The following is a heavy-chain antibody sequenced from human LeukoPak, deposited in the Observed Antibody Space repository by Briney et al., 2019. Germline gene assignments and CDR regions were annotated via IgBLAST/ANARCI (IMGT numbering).Heavy chain of an antibody. CDR3: ASIAAAGTFDY. Sequence: SETLSLTCTVSGGSISSYYWSWIRQPPGKGLEWIGYIYYSGSTNYNPSLKSRVTISVDTSKNQFSLKLSSVTAADTAVYYCASIAAAGTFDYWGQGTLVTVSS. V-gene: IGHV4-59*08. CDR2: IYYSGST. J-gene: IGHJ4*02. CDR1: GGSISSYY. D-gene: IGHD6-13*01.